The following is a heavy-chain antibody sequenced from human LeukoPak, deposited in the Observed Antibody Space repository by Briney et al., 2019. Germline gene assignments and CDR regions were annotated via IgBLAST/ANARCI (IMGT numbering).Heavy chain of an antibody. CDR2: INSDGSST. CDR3: ARVEGYDFWSGYYSLDNWFDP. V-gene: IGHV3-74*01. CDR1: GFTFSSYW. Sequence: QAGGSLRLSCAASGFTFSSYWMHWVRQAPGKGLVWVSRINSDGSSTSYADSVKGRFTISRDNAKNTLYLQMNSLRAEDTAVYYCARVEGYDFWSGYYSLDNWFDPWGQGTLVTVSS. J-gene: IGHJ5*02. D-gene: IGHD3-3*01.